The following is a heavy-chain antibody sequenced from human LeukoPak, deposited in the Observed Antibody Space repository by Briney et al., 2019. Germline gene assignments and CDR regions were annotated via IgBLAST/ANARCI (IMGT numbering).Heavy chain of an antibody. D-gene: IGHD2-2*01. Sequence: GGSLRLSCAASRFTFSSYGMHWVRQAPGKGLEWVAFIRYDGSNKYYADSVKGRVTISRDNSKNTLYLQMYSLRAEDTAVYYCAKDRESYYCSSSNCYLDYWGQGTLVTVSS. CDR3: AKDRESYYCSSSNCYLDY. V-gene: IGHV3-30*02. CDR1: RFTFSSYG. CDR2: IRYDGSNK. J-gene: IGHJ4*02.